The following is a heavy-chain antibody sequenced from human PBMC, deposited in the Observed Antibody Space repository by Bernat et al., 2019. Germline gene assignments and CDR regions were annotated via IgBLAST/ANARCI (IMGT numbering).Heavy chain of an antibody. D-gene: IGHD3-10*01. CDR1: GGSISSGRYN. CDR2: IYYSGTT. J-gene: IGHJ4*02. CDR3: ARQDGSGSFSENFFDS. Sequence: QLQLQESGPGLVQPSETLSLTCIVSGGSISSGRYNWGWIRQPPGKGLEWIASIYYSGTTYYNPSLKSRVTIHVDTSKNRFSLKLSSVTAADTAVYYCARQDGSGSFSENFFDSWGQGTLVTVSA. V-gene: IGHV4-39*01.